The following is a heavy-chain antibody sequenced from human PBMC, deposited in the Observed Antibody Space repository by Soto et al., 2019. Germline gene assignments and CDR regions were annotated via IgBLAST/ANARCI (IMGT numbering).Heavy chain of an antibody. CDR2: IYYSGST. D-gene: IGHD1-26*01. CDR1: GGSISSYY. Sequence: SETLSLTCAVSGGSISSYYWSWIRQPPGKGLEWIGYIYYSGSTNYNPSLKSRVTISVDTSKNQFSLKLSSVTAADTAVYYCARDRSIVGATTDWFDPWGQGTLVTVSS. CDR3: ARDRSIVGATTDWFDP. V-gene: IGHV4-59*01. J-gene: IGHJ5*02.